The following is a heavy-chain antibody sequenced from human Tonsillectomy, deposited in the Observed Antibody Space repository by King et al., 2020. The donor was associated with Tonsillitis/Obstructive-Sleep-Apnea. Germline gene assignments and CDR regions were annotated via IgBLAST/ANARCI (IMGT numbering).Heavy chain of an antibody. CDR1: GGSISSSPYY. CDR2: IYYSGST. D-gene: IGHD6-6*01. CDR3: AREYEYSSANYFDN. V-gene: IGHV4-39*01. Sequence: QLQESGPGLVKPSETLALTCTVSGGSISSSPYYWGWIRQPPGKGLEWIGSIYYSGSTYYNPSLKSRVTISIDTSKNQFSLKLSAVTAADTAVYYCAREYEYSSANYFDNWGQGTLVTVSS. J-gene: IGHJ4*02.